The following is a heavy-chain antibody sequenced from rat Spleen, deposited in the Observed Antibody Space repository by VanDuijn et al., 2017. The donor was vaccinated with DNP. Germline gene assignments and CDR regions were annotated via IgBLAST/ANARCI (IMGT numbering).Heavy chain of an antibody. CDR1: GFTFSDYA. Sequence: EVQLVESGGGLVQPGNSLKLSCAASGFTFSDYAMAWVRQSPKKGLEWVATIIYDGSSTYYRDSVRGRFTISRDYARSTLYLQMDSLRSEDTATYYCVTSSYFGYDYGFAYWGQGTLVTVSS. J-gene: IGHJ3*01. CDR2: IIYDGSST. V-gene: IGHV5S10*01. D-gene: IGHD1-7*01. CDR3: VTSSYFGYDYGFAY.